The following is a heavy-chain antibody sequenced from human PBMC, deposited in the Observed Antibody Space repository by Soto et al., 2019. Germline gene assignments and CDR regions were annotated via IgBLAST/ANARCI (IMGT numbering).Heavy chain of an antibody. CDR2: ISWNSGSI. CDR3: AKDIVGIAVAGPWGYGMDV. D-gene: IGHD6-19*01. V-gene: IGHV3-9*01. CDR1: GFTFDDYA. J-gene: IGHJ6*02. Sequence: EVQLVESGGGLVQPGRSLRLSCAASGFTFDDYAMHWVRQAPGKGLEWVSGISWNSGSIGYAESVKGRFTISRDNAKNSLYLKMNSLRAEDTALYYCAKDIVGIAVAGPWGYGMDVWGQGTTVTVSS.